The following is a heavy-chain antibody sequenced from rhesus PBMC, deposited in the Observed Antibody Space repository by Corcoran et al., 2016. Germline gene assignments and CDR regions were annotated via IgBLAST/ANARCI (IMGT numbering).Heavy chain of an antibody. CDR2: VYGSSGST. CDR3: ARVFSY. D-gene: IGHD2-27*01. CDR1: GGSLNRACD. Sequence: QVKLQESGPGGVKPSETLSLTCAVPGGSLNRACDWICIRLPPGEGLEWIGYVYGSSGSTNYNPSLKNRVTISKDASKNQFSLKLSSVTAADTAVYYCARVFSYWGQGVLVTVSS. J-gene: IGHJ4*01. V-gene: IGHV4-76*01.